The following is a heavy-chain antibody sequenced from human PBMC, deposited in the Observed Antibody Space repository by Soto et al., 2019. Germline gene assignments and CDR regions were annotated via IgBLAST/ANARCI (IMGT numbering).Heavy chain of an antibody. V-gene: IGHV2-5*02. J-gene: IGHJ4*02. CDR2: IYWDYDK. D-gene: IGHD4-4*01. CDR1: GFSLSTSGVG. CDR3: AHSFPDYNEYYLDQ. Sequence: QITLKESGPTLVKPTQTLTLTCTFSGFSLSTSGVGVGWILQPPGKALEWLALIYWDYDKRYTPSLRPRLTITADTSKNLVVYTMIRMDPVDTATYYYAHSFPDYNEYYLDQWGQGTLVTVSS.